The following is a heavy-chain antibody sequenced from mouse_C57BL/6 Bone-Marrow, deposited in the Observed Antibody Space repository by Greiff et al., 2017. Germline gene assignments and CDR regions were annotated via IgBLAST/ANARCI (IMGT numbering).Heavy chain of an antibody. CDR3: AKSFYYYGSSHCWYFDV. J-gene: IGHJ1*03. D-gene: IGHD1-1*01. CDR2: IWRGGST. CDR1: GFSLTSYG. V-gene: IGHV2-5*01. Sequence: QVQLQQSGPGLVQPSQSLSITCTVSGFSLTSYGVHWVRPSPGKGLEWLGVIWRGGSTDYNAAFMSRLSITKDNSKRQVFFKMNSLLADDTAIYYCAKSFYYYGSSHCWYFDVWGTGTTVTVSS.